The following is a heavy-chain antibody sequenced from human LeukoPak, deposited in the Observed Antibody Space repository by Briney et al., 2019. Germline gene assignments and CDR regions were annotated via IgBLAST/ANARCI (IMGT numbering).Heavy chain of an antibody. Sequence: SETLSLTCTVSGGSVSSGSYYCSWIRQPPGKGLEWIGHIYHTGSTNYNPSLKSRVTISLDTSKNQFSLKLTSVSAADTAVYYCARDVRTINVLTGYYRPYYFDYWGQGTLVTVSS. CDR2: IYHTGST. J-gene: IGHJ4*02. V-gene: IGHV4-61*01. CDR1: GGSVSSGSYY. D-gene: IGHD3-9*01. CDR3: ARDVRTINVLTGYYRPYYFDY.